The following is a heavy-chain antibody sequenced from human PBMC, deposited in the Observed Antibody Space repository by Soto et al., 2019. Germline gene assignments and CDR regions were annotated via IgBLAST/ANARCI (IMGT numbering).Heavy chain of an antibody. V-gene: IGHV4-30-4*01. J-gene: IGHJ5*02. CDR2: IYYSGST. D-gene: IGHD2-15*01. CDR1: GGSISSGDYY. Sequence: QVQLQESGPGLVKPSQTLSLTCTVSGGSISSGDYYWSWIRQPPGKGLEWIGYIYYSGSTYYNPSLKSRVTISVDTSKNQFSLKLSSVTSADTAVYYCARDTGYCSGGSCYDNWFDPWGPGTLVTVSS. CDR3: ARDTGYCSGGSCYDNWFDP.